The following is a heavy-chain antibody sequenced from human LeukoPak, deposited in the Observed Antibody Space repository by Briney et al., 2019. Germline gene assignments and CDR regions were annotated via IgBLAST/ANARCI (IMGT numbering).Heavy chain of an antibody. D-gene: IGHD5-18*01. CDR3: GRLFKVDSYGLVGDYVDY. J-gene: IGHJ4*02. V-gene: IGHV5-51*01. Sequence: GESLKISCKGSGYSFTSYWIGWVRQMPGKGLEWMGIIYPGDSDTRYSPSFQGQVTISADKSISTAYLQWSSLKASDTAMYYCGRLFKVDSYGLVGDYVDYWGQGNLVTVSS. CDR1: GYSFTSYW. CDR2: IYPGDSDT.